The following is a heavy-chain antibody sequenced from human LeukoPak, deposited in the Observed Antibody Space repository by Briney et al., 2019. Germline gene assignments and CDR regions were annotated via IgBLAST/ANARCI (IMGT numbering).Heavy chain of an antibody. J-gene: IGHJ3*02. CDR3: AGARGYGGLHDAFDI. Sequence: PGGSLRLSCAASGFTFSSYAMHWVRQAPGKGLEYVSAISSNGGSTYYANSVKGRFTISRDNSKNTLYLQMGSLRAEDMAVYYCAGARGYGGLHDAFDIWGQGTMVTVSS. V-gene: IGHV3-64*01. CDR2: ISSNGGST. D-gene: IGHD4/OR15-4a*01. CDR1: GFTFSSYA.